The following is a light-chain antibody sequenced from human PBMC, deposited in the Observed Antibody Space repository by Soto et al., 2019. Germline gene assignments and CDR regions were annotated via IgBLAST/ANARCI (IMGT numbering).Light chain of an antibody. CDR3: QQRSSWPRT. Sequence: EIVMTQSPATLSVSPGETATLSCRASQSVAGNLAWYQQKPGQPPRLLIYGVSTRATDIPARFSGSGSGTDFTLTISSLEPEDFAVYYCQQRSSWPRTFGQGTKVEIK. J-gene: IGKJ1*01. CDR2: GVS. V-gene: IGKV3-11*01. CDR1: QSVAGN.